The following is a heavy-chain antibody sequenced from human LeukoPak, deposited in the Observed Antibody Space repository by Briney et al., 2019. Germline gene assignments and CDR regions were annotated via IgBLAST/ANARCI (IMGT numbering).Heavy chain of an antibody. J-gene: IGHJ3*02. D-gene: IGHD1-14*01. V-gene: IGHV1-3*01. CDR3: ARDRNNSPAGAFDI. CDR1: GYTFTSYA. Sequence: ASVKVSCKASGYTFTSYAMHWVRQAPGQRLEWMGWINAGNGNTKYSQKFQGRVTITRDTSASTAYMELSSLRSDDTAVYYCARDRNNSPAGAFDIWGQGTMVTVSS. CDR2: INAGNGNT.